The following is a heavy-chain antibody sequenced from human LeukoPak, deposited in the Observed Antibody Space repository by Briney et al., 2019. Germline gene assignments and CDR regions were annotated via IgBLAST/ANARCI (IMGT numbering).Heavy chain of an antibody. D-gene: IGHD5-18*01. J-gene: IGHJ6*02. CDR3: ARTRGYSTYYYGMDV. CDR2: IYYSGST. CDR1: GGSISSGGYY. V-gene: IGHV4-31*03. Sequence: SETLSLTCTVSGGSISSGGYYWSWLRQHPGKGLEWIGYIYYSGSTYYNPSLKSRVTISVDTSKNQFSLKLSSVTAADTAVYYCARTRGYSTYYYGMDVWGQGTTVTVSS.